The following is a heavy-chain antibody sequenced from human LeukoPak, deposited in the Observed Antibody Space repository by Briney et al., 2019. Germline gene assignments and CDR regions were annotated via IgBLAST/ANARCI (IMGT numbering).Heavy chain of an antibody. CDR3: AREQGALDS. Sequence: GGSLRLSCAASGFIFTNFAMSWVRQAPGKGLEWVAGISANGGSTSYADSVKGRFNISRDNAKNTLYLQMNSLRAEDTAVYYCAREQGALDSWGQGTLVTVSS. CDR2: ISANGGST. J-gene: IGHJ4*02. V-gene: IGHV3-23*01. CDR1: GFIFTNFA.